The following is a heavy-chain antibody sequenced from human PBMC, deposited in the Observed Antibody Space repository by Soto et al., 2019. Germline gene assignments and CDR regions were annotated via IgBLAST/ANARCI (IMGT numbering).Heavy chain of an antibody. D-gene: IGHD3-9*01. Sequence: PGESLKISCKGSGYSFTSYWIGWVRQMPGKGLEWMGSIYPGDSDTRYSPSFQGQVTISADKSISTAYLQWSSLKASDTAMYYCARSTYYGILTGYYKGDAFDIWGQGTMVTVSS. CDR2: IYPGDSDT. CDR1: GYSFTSYW. V-gene: IGHV5-51*01. J-gene: IGHJ3*02. CDR3: ARSTYYGILTGYYKGDAFDI.